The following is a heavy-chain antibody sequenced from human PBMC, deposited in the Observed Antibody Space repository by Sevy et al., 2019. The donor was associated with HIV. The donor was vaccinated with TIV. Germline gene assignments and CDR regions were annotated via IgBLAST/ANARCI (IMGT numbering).Heavy chain of an antibody. V-gene: IGHV3-21*01. CDR3: AREELVGATLDY. CDR2: ISSSSSYI. D-gene: IGHD1-26*01. Sequence: GGSLRLSCAASGFTFSSYSMNWVRQAPGKGLEWVSSISSSSSYIYYADSVKGRFTISRDNAKNSLYLQMNSLRAEDTAVYYCAREELVGATLDYWGQGTLVTVSS. J-gene: IGHJ4*02. CDR1: GFTFSSYS.